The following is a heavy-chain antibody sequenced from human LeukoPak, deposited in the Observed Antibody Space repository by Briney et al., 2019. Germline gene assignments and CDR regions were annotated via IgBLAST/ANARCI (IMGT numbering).Heavy chain of an antibody. CDR3: ARGGASRWDN. J-gene: IGHJ4*02. V-gene: IGHV3-74*01. Sequence: GGSLRLSCAVSGFTVSSNYMSWVRQAPGKGLVWVSRINSDGSTTSYADSVKGRFTISRDNARNTLYLQMNSLRAEDTAVYYCARGGASRWDNWGQGTLVTVSS. CDR2: INSDGSTT. D-gene: IGHD5-24*01. CDR1: GFTVSSNY.